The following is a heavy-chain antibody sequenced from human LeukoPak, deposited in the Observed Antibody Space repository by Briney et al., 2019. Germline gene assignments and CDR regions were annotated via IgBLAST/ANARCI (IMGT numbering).Heavy chain of an antibody. J-gene: IGHJ4*02. Sequence: SETLSLTCTLSGHSVHNSSCWGWIRQLPGQGLEWIATVYHIDTTFYNPSLKSRVKISADASKNILSLSLTSVTAADTATYFCASGQNLYTWGQGILVVVSS. CDR2: VYHIDTT. V-gene: IGHV4-38-2*02. CDR3: ASGQNLYT. CDR1: GHSVHNSSC. D-gene: IGHD1-1*01.